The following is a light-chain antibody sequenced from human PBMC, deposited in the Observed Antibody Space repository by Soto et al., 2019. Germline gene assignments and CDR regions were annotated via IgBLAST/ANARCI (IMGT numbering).Light chain of an antibody. CDR3: QQYGSSRGFT. J-gene: IGKJ3*01. CDR2: GAS. CDR1: QSVSSSY. V-gene: IGKV3-20*01. Sequence: ESVLTQSPGTLSLSPGERATLSCRASQSVSSSYLAWYQQKPGQAPRLLIYGASSRATGIPDRFSGSGSGTDFTLTISRLEPEDFAVYYCQQYGSSRGFTFGPGT.